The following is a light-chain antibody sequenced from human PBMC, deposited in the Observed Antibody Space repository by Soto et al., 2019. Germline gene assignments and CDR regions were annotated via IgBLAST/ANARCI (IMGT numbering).Light chain of an antibody. CDR3: QQYNNWPPWT. Sequence: EIVLTQSPGTLSLSPWERATLSCRASQSVSNNYLAWYQQKPGQAPRLLIYGAANRATGIPDRCSGSGSGTEVTLTISSLQSEDFAVYYCQQYNNWPPWTCGQGTKVDIK. V-gene: IGKV3D-15*01. CDR2: GAA. J-gene: IGKJ1*01. CDR1: QSVSNN.